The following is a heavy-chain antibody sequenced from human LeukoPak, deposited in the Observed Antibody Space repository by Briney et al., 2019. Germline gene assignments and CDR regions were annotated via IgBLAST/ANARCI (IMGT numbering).Heavy chain of an antibody. Sequence: GTSLRLSCAASGFTFSSYGMHWVRQAPGKGLEWVAVIWYDGSNKYYADSVKGRFTISRDNSKNTLYLQMSTLRDEDTALYHCARGEEYCSGGSCYSVDYWAREPWSPSPQ. D-gene: IGHD2-15*01. CDR1: GFTFSSYG. J-gene: IGHJ4*02. V-gene: IGHV3-33*01. CDR2: IWYDGSNK. CDR3: ARGEEYCSGGSCYSVDY.